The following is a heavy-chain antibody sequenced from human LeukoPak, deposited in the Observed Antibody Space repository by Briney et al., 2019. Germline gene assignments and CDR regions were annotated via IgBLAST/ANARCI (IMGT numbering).Heavy chain of an antibody. Sequence: GGSLRLSCAASGFIFSSYSMSWVRQAPGKGLEWVADISWDSGSIGYADSVKGRFTISRDNAKNSLYLQMNRLRAEDTALYYCAKDCRGIVVVITNGRAFDIWGQGPMVPVSS. V-gene: IGHV3-9*01. D-gene: IGHD3-22*01. CDR3: AKDCRGIVVVITNGRAFDI. CDR2: ISWDSGSI. CDR1: GFIFSSYS. J-gene: IGHJ3*02.